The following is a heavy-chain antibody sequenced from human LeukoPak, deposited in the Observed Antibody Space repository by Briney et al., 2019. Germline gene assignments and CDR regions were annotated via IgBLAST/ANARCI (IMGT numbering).Heavy chain of an antibody. CDR3: ARGPAGYSYGHAGYYYYMGV. V-gene: IGHV4-59*01. Sequence: SETLSLTCTVSGGSISSYYWSWIRQPPGKGLEWIGYIYYSGSTNYNPSLKSRVTISVDTSKNQFSLKLSSVTAADTAVYYCARGPAGYSYGHAGYYYYMGVWGKGTTVTVSS. J-gene: IGHJ6*03. CDR1: GGSISSYY. CDR2: IYYSGST. D-gene: IGHD5-18*01.